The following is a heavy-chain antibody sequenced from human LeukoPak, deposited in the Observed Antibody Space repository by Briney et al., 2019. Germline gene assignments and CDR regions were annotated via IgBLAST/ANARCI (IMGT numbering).Heavy chain of an antibody. V-gene: IGHV3-23*01. CDR2: VSPPGGGT. D-gene: IGHD3-16*01. CDR3: ARDLAWGAFDY. Sequence: GGSLRLSCAASGFTFSSYGMHWVRQAPGKGLEWLSGVSPPGGGTYYADSVKGRFTISRDNSKNTLSLQMNSLRVEDTAVYYCARDLAWGAFDYWGQGTLVTVSS. J-gene: IGHJ4*02. CDR1: GFTFSSYG.